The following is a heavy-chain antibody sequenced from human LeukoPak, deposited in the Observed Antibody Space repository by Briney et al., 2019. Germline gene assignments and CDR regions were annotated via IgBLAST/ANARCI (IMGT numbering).Heavy chain of an antibody. CDR2: IGSAGDT. CDR3: ARGYSSGWYP. J-gene: IGHJ5*02. CDR1: GFTLSSYD. V-gene: IGHV3-13*01. Sequence: GGSLRLSCAASGFTLSSYDMHWVRQATGKGLEWVSAIGSAGDTYYPGSVKGRFTISRENAKNSLYLQMNNLRAEDTAVYYCARGYSSGWYPWGQGTLVTVSS. D-gene: IGHD6-19*01.